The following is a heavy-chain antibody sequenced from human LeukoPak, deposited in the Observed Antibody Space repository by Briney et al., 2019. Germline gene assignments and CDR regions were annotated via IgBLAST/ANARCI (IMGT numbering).Heavy chain of an antibody. D-gene: IGHD5-24*01. CDR3: ARRWLQLDYFDY. Sequence: GGSLRLSCAASGFTVSSYGMHWVRQAPGKGLEWVAFIRYDGSNKYYADSVKGRFAISRDNSKNTLYLQMNSLRAEDTAVYYCARRWLQLDYFDYWGQGTLVTVSS. J-gene: IGHJ4*02. CDR1: GFTVSSYG. CDR2: IRYDGSNK. V-gene: IGHV3-30*02.